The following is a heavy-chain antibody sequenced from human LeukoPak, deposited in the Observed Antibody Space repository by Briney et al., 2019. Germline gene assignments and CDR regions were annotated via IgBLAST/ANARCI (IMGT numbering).Heavy chain of an antibody. J-gene: IGHJ4*02. CDR3: AREGSSSSWYGRDY. CDR2: ISAYNGNT. V-gene: IGHV1-18*01. CDR1: GYTFTSYG. D-gene: IGHD6-13*01. Sequence: ASVKVSCKASGYTFTSYGISWVRQAPGQGLEWMGWISAYNGNTNYAQKLQGRVTMTTDTSTSTAYMELRSLRSDDTDVYYCAREGSSSSWYGRDYWGQGTLVTVSS.